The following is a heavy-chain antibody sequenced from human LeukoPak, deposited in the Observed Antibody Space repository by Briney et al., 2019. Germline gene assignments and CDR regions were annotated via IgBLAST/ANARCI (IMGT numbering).Heavy chain of an antibody. V-gene: IGHV3-73*01. Sequence: GGSLRLSCAASGFTFSGSAMHGVRQASGKGLEWVGRIRSKANSYATAYAASVKGRFTISRDDSKNTAYLQMNSLKTEDTAVYYCTRHPVGASAFDIWGQGTMVTVSS. J-gene: IGHJ3*02. D-gene: IGHD1-26*01. CDR3: TRHPVGASAFDI. CDR1: GFTFSGSA. CDR2: IRSKANSYAT.